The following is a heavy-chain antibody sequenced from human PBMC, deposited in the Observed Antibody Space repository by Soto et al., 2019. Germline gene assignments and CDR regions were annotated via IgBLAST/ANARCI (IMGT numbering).Heavy chain of an antibody. Sequence: ASLKVSCKASGYTFTGFSLHWVRQAPGQRLEWMGWINAGSGNTKYSQKFQGRVTITRDTSASTAYMELSSLRSEDTAVYYCARDTTTGILDYWGQGTLVTVSS. CDR3: ARDTTTGILDY. CDR2: INAGSGNT. J-gene: IGHJ4*02. CDR1: GYTFTGFS. D-gene: IGHD1-1*01. V-gene: IGHV1-3*01.